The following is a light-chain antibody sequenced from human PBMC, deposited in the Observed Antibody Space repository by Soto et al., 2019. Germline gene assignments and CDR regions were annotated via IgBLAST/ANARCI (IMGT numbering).Light chain of an antibody. J-gene: IGKJ2*01. CDR2: GAS. Sequence: EIVLTQSPGTQSLSPGERATLSCRASQSVNSDYLAWYQQIPGQAPRLLIYGASNRATGIPDRFSASGSGTDFSRTITRLEPEDFAVYYCQQYGRFPRYTFGQGTKLEIK. CDR3: QQYGRFPRYT. CDR1: QSVNSDY. V-gene: IGKV3-20*01.